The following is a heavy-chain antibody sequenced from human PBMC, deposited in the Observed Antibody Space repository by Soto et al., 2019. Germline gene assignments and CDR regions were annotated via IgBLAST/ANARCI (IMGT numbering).Heavy chain of an antibody. CDR2: INHSGST. J-gene: IGHJ5*02. CDR1: GGSFSGYY. CDR3: ARYWLRLWEHSNWFYP. Sequence: SETLSLTCAVYGGSFSGYYWSWIRQPPGKGLEWIGEINHSGSTNYNPSLKSRVTISVDTSKNQFSLKLSSVTAADTAVYYCARYWLRLWEHSNWFYPWGQGTLVTVSS. V-gene: IGHV4-34*01. D-gene: IGHD5-12*01.